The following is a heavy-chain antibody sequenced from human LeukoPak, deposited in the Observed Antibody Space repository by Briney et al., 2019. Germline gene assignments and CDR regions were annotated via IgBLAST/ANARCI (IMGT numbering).Heavy chain of an antibody. CDR1: GFTFRRYG. V-gene: IGHV3-23*01. J-gene: IGHJ4*02. D-gene: IGHD6-13*01. Sequence: GGSLRLSCAASGFTFRRYGMSWVRQAPGKGLEWVSAISGSGSSTFYGDSVKGRFTISRDNSKNTLYLQMNSLRAEDTAVYYCATSRGSWPDYFDYWGQGTLVTVSS. CDR2: ISGSGSST. CDR3: ATSRGSWPDYFDY.